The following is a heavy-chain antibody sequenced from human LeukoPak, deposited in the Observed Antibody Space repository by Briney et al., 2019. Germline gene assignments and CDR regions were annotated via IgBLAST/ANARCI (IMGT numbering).Heavy chain of an antibody. V-gene: IGHV4-59*01. J-gene: IGHJ4*01. CDR3: ARRGRSDSSGWYFGY. Sequence: PSETLSLTCTVSGGSISSYYWSWIRQPPGKGLEWIGYIYYSGSTNYNPSLKSRVTISVDTSKNQFSLKLSSVTAADTAVYYCARRGRSDSSGWYFGYWGHGTLVTVSS. CDR1: GGSISSYY. D-gene: IGHD6-19*01. CDR2: IYYSGST.